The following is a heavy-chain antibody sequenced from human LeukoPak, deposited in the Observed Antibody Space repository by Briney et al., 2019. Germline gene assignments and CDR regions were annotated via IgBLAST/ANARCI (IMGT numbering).Heavy chain of an antibody. CDR3: AGNMVFSDWTYAHDY. V-gene: IGHV3-30*02. Sequence: GGSLRLSCAASGFTFSSYGMHWVRQAPGKGLEWVAFIRYDGSNKYYADSVKGRFTISRDNSKNTLYLQMNSLRAEDTAVYYCAGNMVFSDWTYAHDYWGQGTLVTVSS. CDR1: GFTFSSYG. CDR2: IRYDGSNK. D-gene: IGHD2-2*01. J-gene: IGHJ4*02.